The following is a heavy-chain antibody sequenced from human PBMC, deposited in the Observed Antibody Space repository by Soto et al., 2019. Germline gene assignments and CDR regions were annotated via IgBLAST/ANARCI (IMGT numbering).Heavy chain of an antibody. V-gene: IGHV3-30*18. J-gene: IGHJ4*02. CDR3: AKTLRVVISFDY. D-gene: IGHD3-3*01. CDR2: ISYDGSDK. Sequence: GVSLRLSCAASGFTFSSYGMHWVRQAPGKGLEWVAVISYDGSDKNYADSVKGRFTISRDNSKNTLYLQMNSLRAEDTAVYYCAKTLRVVISFDYWGQGTLVTVSS. CDR1: GFTFSSYG.